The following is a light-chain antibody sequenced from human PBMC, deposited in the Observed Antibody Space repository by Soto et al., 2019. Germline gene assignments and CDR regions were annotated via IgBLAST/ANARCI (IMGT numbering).Light chain of an antibody. CDR2: AAS. V-gene: IGKV1D-12*01. Sequence: DIQMTQSPSSVSASVGDRVTITCRASQDINTWLAWYQQKPGKAPELLIYAASSLQSGVPSRFSGTGSGTDFTLTISSLQPEDFATYYCQQANIFPFSFGPGTKVDIK. J-gene: IGKJ3*01. CDR1: QDINTW. CDR3: QQANIFPFS.